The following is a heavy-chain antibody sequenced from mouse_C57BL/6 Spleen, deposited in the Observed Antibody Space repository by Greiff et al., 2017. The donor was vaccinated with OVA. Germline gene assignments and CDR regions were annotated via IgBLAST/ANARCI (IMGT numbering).Heavy chain of an antibody. V-gene: IGHV7-3*01. J-gene: IGHJ4*01. Sequence: EVKLVESGGGLVQPGGSLSLSCAASGFTFTDYYMSWVRQPPGKALEWLGFIRNKANGYTTEYSASVMGRFTISRDNSQSILYLQMNALRAEDSATYYCARSVVAYYYAMDYWGQGTSVTVSS. D-gene: IGHD1-1*01. CDR2: IRNKANGYTT. CDR1: GFTFTDYY. CDR3: ARSVVAYYYAMDY.